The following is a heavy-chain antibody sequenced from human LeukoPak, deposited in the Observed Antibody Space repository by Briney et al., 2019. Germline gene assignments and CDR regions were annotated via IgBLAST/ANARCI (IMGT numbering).Heavy chain of an antibody. Sequence: SETLSLTCTVSGGSISSSSYYWGWIRQPPGKGLKWIGSIYYSGSTCYNPSLKSRVTISVDTSKNQFSLKLSSVTAADTAVYYCARTYYYGSGPLDYWGQGTLVTVSS. CDR3: ARTYYYGSGPLDY. CDR1: GGSISSSSYY. J-gene: IGHJ4*02. CDR2: IYYSGST. V-gene: IGHV4-39*07. D-gene: IGHD3-10*01.